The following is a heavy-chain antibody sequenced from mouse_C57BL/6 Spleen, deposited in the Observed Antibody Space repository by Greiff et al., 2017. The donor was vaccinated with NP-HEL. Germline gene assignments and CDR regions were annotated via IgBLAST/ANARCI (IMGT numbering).Heavy chain of an antibody. CDR3: ARFPDYDYAMDY. CDR2: INPSTGGT. CDR1: GYSFTGYY. V-gene: IGHV1-42*01. Sequence: VQLKESGPELVKPGASVKISCKASGYSFTGYYMNWVKQSPEKSLEWIGEINPSTGGTTYNQKFKAKATLTVDKSSSTAYMQLKSLTSEDSAVYYCARFPDYDYAMDYWGQGTSVTVSS. J-gene: IGHJ4*01. D-gene: IGHD2-4*01.